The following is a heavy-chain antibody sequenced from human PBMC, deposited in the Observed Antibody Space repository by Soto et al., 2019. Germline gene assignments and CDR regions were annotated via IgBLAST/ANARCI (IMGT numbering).Heavy chain of an antibody. CDR3: ARGGSGKKWFDP. Sequence: LSLTCTVSGGSISSGGYYWSWIRQHPGKGLEWIGYIYYSGSTYYNPSLKSRVTISVDTSKNQFSLKLSSVTAADTAVYYCARGGSGKKWFDPWGQGTMLTV. V-gene: IGHV4-31*03. D-gene: IGHD3-10*01. J-gene: IGHJ5*02. CDR1: GGSISSGGYY. CDR2: IYYSGST.